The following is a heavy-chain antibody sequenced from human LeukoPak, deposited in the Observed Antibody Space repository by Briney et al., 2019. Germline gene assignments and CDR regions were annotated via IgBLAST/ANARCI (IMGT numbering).Heavy chain of an antibody. D-gene: IGHD6-13*01. V-gene: IGHV1-18*01. CDR1: GYTFTSYG. CDR3: ARDRYTRYSSSWYGGDY. CDR2: ISAYNGNT. J-gene: IGHJ4*02. Sequence: ASVKVSCKASGYTFTSYGISWVRQAPGQGLEWMGWISAYNGNTNYAQKLQGRVTMTTDTSTSTAYMELRSLRSDDTAVYYCARDRYTRYSSSWYGGDYWGQGTLVTVSS.